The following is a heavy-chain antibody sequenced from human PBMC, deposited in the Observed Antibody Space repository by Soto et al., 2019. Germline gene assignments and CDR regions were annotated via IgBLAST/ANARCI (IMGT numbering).Heavy chain of an antibody. CDR2: ISSSSSYI. V-gene: IGHV3-21*01. D-gene: IGHD2-21*02. J-gene: IGHJ4*02. Sequence: GGSLRLSCAASGFTFSSYSMNWVRQAPGKGLEWVSSISSSSSYIYYADSVKGRFTISRDNAKNSLDLQMNSLRAEDTAVYYCARGPPTDYYFDYWGQGTLVTVSS. CDR1: GFTFSSYS. CDR3: ARGPPTDYYFDY.